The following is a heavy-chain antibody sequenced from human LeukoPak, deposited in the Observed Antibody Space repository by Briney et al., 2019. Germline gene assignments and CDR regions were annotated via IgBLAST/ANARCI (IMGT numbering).Heavy chain of an antibody. J-gene: IGHJ4*02. D-gene: IGHD5-12*01. Sequence: GGSLRLSRVPSGLSYKKYAMLCVPDARGEGLEWVSHIIGRRGSTFYAHSVKGRFAISRDKSKNTLYLQMNSQRAEDPAVYYCAKGAYDYLEIAYSDYWGQGSLVTVSS. V-gene: IGHV3-23*01. CDR1: GLSYKKYA. CDR2: IIGRRGST. CDR3: AKGAYDYLEIAYSDY.